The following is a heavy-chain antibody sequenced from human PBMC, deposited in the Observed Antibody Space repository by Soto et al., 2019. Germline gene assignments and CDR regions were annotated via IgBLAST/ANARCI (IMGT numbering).Heavy chain of an antibody. J-gene: IGHJ6*02. CDR3: ARDFIGRAAAGTPTMYYYYGMDV. CDR1: GYTFTSYY. CDR2: INPSGGST. V-gene: IGHV1-46*01. D-gene: IGHD6-13*01. Sequence: QVQLVQSGAEVKKPGASVKVSCKAPGYTFTSYYMHWVRQAPGQGLEWMGIINPSGGSTSYAQKFQGRVTMTRDTSTSTVYMELSSLRSEDTAVYYCARDFIGRAAAGTPTMYYYYGMDVWGQGTTVTVSS.